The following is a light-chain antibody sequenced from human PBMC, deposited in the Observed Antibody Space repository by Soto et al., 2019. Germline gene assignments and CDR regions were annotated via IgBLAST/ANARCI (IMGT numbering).Light chain of an antibody. J-gene: IGLJ2*01. Sequence: QSVLTQPPSASGTPGQMVTISCSGSSSNIGSNTVNWYQQLPGMAPKLLIYNNSQRPSGVPDRFSGSTSGTSASLAISGLQSEDAADYYCAAWDDSLRGLEFGGGTKLT. CDR1: SSNIGSNT. CDR2: NNS. V-gene: IGLV1-44*01. CDR3: AAWDDSLRGLE.